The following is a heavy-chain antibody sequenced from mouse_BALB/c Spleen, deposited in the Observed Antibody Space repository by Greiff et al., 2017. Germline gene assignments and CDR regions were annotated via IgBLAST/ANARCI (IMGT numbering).Heavy chain of an antibody. CDR2: ISDGGSYT. CDR3: ARTEALGYAMDY. V-gene: IGHV5-4*02. D-gene: IGHD4-1*01. J-gene: IGHJ4*01. CDR1: GFTFSDYY. Sequence: EVHLVESGGGLVKPGGSLKLSCAASGFTFSDYYMYWVRQTPEKRLEWVATISDGGSYTYYPDSVKGRFTISRDNAKNNLYLQMSSLKSEDTAMYYCARTEALGYAMDYWGQGTSVTVAS.